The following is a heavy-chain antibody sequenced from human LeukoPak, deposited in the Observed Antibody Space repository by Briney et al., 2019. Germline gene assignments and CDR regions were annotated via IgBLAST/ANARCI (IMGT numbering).Heavy chain of an antibody. CDR2: ISSRGTTI. D-gene: IGHD3-16*01. CDR3: ARELLTLNPSDVYAFDI. V-gene: IGHV3-11*01. CDR1: GFTFGDYY. Sequence: PGGSLRLSCAASGFTFGDYYMSWIRQAPGKGLEWLSYISSRGTTIYYGDSAKGRFTISRDNSMNLLYLQMNGLRAEDTAVYYCARELLTLNPSDVYAFDIWGQGTLVTVSS. J-gene: IGHJ3*02.